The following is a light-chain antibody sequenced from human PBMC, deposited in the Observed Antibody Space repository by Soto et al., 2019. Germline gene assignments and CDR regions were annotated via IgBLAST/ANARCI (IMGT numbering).Light chain of an antibody. CDR1: QSISSW. CDR2: DAS. Sequence: DIQMTQSPSTLSASVGDRVTITCRASQSISSWLAWDQQKPGKAPNLLIYDASTLESGVPSRFSGSGSWTEFTITISSLQPDDFATYYCQQHNSYPCTFGQGTKVEIK. J-gene: IGKJ1*01. V-gene: IGKV1-5*01. CDR3: QQHNSYPCT.